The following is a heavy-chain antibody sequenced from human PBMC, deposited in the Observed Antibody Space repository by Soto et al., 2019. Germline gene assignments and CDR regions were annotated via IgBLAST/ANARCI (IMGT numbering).Heavy chain of an antibody. CDR2: IFHSGST. Sequence: QVQLQESGPGLVKPSGTLSLTCAVFGGSISNSNWWTWVRQPPGKGLDWIGEIFHSGSTNYNSSLMSRITISVNKANNQSSLKLSSVPAADTAVYYCAHRPIVGAAIWGQGTLVTVSS. J-gene: IGHJ4*02. CDR3: AHRPIVGAAI. V-gene: IGHV4-4*02. CDR1: GGSISNSNW. D-gene: IGHD1-26*01.